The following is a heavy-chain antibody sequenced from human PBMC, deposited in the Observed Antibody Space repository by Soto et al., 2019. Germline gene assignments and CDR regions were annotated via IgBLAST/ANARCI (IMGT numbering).Heavy chain of an antibody. J-gene: IGHJ6*03. CDR1: GVAYNSIT. V-gene: IGHV1-69*02. CDR3: ATHPPGDPSYYHSYMDV. Sequence: SAKASCKEPGVAYNSITMSSVQHDTGQGLEWMGRIIPILGIANYAQKFQGRVTITADKSTSTAYMELSSLRSEDTAVYYCATHPPGDPSYYHSYMDVWGKGTTVIGSS. CDR2: IIPILGIA. D-gene: IGHD4-17*01.